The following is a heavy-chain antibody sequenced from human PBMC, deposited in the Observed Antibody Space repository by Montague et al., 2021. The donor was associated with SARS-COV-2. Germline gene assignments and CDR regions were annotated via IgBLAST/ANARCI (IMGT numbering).Heavy chain of an antibody. CDR1: GGSFSGYY. CDR2: INHSGSA. D-gene: IGHD6-19*01. Sequence: ETLSLTCAVYGGSFSGYYWSWIRQPPGKGLEWIGEINHSGSANYNPSLKSRVTISVDTSKNQFSLKLSSVTAADTAVYYCARGSRQWLVRPPHYYYFDYWGQGTLVTVSS. CDR3: ARGSRQWLVRPPHYYYFDY. V-gene: IGHV4-34*01. J-gene: IGHJ4*02.